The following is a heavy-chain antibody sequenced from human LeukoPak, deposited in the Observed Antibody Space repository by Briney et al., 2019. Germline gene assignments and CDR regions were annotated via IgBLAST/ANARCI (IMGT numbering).Heavy chain of an antibody. CDR3: ARGPEYNWFEP. J-gene: IGHJ5*02. V-gene: IGHV1-8*03. D-gene: IGHD1-14*01. CDR2: MNPNSGNT. Sequence: GASVKVSCKASGYTFTSYDINWVRQATGQGLEWMGWMNPNSGNTGYAQKFQGRVTITRNTSISTAYMELSSLRSEDTAEYYCARGPEYNWFEPWGQGTLVTVSS. CDR1: GYTFTSYD.